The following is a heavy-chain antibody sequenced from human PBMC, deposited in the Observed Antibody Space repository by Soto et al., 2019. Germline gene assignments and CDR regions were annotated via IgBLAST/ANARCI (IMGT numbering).Heavy chain of an antibody. CDR3: ARGNRKKFLLGYYYGRNV. J-gene: IGHJ6*04. CDR1: GGTFSSYA. Sequence: ASVKVSCKASGGTFSSYAISWVRQAPGQGLEWMGGIIPIFGTANYAQKFQGRVTITADESTSTAYMELSSLRSEDTAVYYCARGNRKKFLLGYYYGRNVGGKGPRFT. V-gene: IGHV1-69*13. CDR2: IIPIFGTA. D-gene: IGHD1-26*01.